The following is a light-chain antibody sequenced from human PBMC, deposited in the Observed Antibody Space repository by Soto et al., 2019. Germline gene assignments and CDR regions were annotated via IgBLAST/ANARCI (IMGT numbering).Light chain of an antibody. J-gene: IGKJ1*01. V-gene: IGKV3-15*01. CDR2: GAS. CDR1: QSVSSN. Sequence: EIVMTQSPVTLSVSPGERATLSCRASQSVSSNLAWYQQKPGQSPRLLIYGASTRATGIPARFSGTGSGTEFTLTISSLQSEDFAVYYCQHYNNWPPWTFGQGTKEEIK. CDR3: QHYNNWPPWT.